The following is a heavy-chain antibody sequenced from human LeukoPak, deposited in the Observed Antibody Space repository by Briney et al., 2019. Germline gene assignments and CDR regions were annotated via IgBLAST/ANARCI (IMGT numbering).Heavy chain of an antibody. CDR2: IYSGGST. Sequence: GGSLRLSCAASGFTVSSNYMSWVRQAPGKGLEWVSVIYSGGSTYYADSVKGRFTVSRDNSKNTLYLQMNSLRAEDTAVYYCARVHCSGGSCYWFDPWGQGTLVTVSS. V-gene: IGHV3-53*01. CDR3: ARVHCSGGSCYWFDP. D-gene: IGHD2-15*01. J-gene: IGHJ5*02. CDR1: GFTVSSNY.